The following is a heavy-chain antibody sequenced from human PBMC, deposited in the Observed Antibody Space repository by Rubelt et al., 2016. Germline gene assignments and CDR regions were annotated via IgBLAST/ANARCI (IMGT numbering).Heavy chain of an antibody. CDR2: IYYSGST. CDR1: GVSMSSGNYY. V-gene: IGHV4-39*01. CDR3: ARIDSDCTDNPCYKGFLDH. D-gene: IGHD2-8*02. Sequence: QVQLQESGPGLVKPSETLSLTCSVSGVSMSSGNYYWDWIRQPPGKGLDRIGSIYYSGSTYYTPSFKSRVTISIDTSKNQFSLSLNYVNAADTAVYYSARIDSDCTDNPCYKGFLDHWGQGILVTVSS. J-gene: IGHJ4*02.